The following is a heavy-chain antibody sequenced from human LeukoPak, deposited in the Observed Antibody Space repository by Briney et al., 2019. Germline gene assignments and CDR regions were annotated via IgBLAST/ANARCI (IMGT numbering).Heavy chain of an antibody. CDR3: ARDRYSYGYRSGFDY. J-gene: IGHJ4*02. CDR1: GGSISSSSYY. V-gene: IGHV4-39*07. CDR2: INHSGST. Sequence: SETLSLTCTVSGGSISSSSYYWGWICQPPGKGLEWIGEINHSGSTNYNPSLKSRVTISVDTSKNQFSLKLSSVTAADTAVYYCARDRYSYGYRSGFDYWGQGTLVTVSS. D-gene: IGHD5-18*01.